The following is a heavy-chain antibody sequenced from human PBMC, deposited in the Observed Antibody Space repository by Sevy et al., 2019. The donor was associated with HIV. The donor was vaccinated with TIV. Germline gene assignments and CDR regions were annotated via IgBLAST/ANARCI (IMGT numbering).Heavy chain of an antibody. Sequence: KQSQTLSLTCTVSGGSISNGHYYWGWIRQPPGKGLEWIGSIYYSGSTYYNPSLKSRVTISVDTSKNQFSLQLSSVTAADTAVYYCARARGQQLGLYFDYFYMDVWGTGTTVTVSS. CDR3: ARARGQQLGLYFDYFYMDV. D-gene: IGHD6-13*01. CDR1: GGSISNGHYY. V-gene: IGHV4-39*01. CDR2: IYYSGST. J-gene: IGHJ6*03.